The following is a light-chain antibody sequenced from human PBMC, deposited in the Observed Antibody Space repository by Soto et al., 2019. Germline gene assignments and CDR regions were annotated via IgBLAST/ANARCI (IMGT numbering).Light chain of an antibody. J-gene: IGLJ1*01. Sequence: QSFLTQPRSVSGSAGQSVAISCTGTSSDVGGYNYVSWYQQHPGKAPKLMIYDVTKRPSGVPDRFSASKSGNTASLTISGLQADDEADYYCCSYAGSYSYVFGTGTKVTV. CDR3: CSYAGSYSYV. V-gene: IGLV2-11*01. CDR1: SSDVGGYNY. CDR2: DVT.